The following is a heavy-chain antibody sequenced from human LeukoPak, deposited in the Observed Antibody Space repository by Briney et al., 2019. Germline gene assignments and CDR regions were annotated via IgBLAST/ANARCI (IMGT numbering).Heavy chain of an antibody. V-gene: IGHV4-59*12. D-gene: IGHD3-22*01. CDR2: IYYSGST. CDR3: AKTNDDSSGYYYFDY. J-gene: IGHJ4*02. Sequence: SETLSLTCTVSGGSISSYYWSWIRQPPGKGLEWIGYIYYSGSTNYNPSLKSRVTISVDTSKNQFSLKLSSVTAADTAVYYCAKTNDDSSGYYYFDYWGQGTLVTVSS. CDR1: GGSISSYY.